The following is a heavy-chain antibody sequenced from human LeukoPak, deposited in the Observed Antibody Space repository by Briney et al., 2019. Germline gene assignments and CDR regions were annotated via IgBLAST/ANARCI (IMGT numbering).Heavy chain of an antibody. CDR3: ARARSGYYYDY. J-gene: IGHJ4*02. Sequence: QAGGSLRLSCAASGFTFSDFWMGWVRQAPGKGLEWVANIKKDGSGKYYLDSMKGRFTISKDNAKNSLYLQINTLRADDTAVYYCARARSGYYYDYWGQGTLVTVSS. V-gene: IGHV3-7*04. D-gene: IGHD3-22*01. CDR1: GFTFSDFW. CDR2: IKKDGSGK.